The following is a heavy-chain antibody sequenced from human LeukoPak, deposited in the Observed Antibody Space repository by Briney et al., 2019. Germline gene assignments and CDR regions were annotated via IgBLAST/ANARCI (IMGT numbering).Heavy chain of an antibody. Sequence: PSETLSLTCAVSGGSISSSNWWSWVRRPPGKGLEWIGEIYHSGSTNYNPSLKSRVTISVDKSKNQFSLKLSSVTAADTAVYYCARSIAAAGYGMDVWGKGTTVTVSS. CDR1: GGSISSSNW. D-gene: IGHD6-13*01. J-gene: IGHJ6*04. V-gene: IGHV4-4*02. CDR3: ARSIAAAGYGMDV. CDR2: IYHSGST.